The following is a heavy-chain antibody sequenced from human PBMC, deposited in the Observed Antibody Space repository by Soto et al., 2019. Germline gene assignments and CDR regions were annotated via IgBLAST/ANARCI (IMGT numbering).Heavy chain of an antibody. CDR3: ARHNRGYYGSGSNDYYYYMDV. D-gene: IGHD3-10*01. Sequence: QLQLQESGPGLVKPSETLSLTCTVSGGSISSSSYYWGWIRQPPGKGLEWIGSIYYSGSTYYNPYLKSRVTISVDTSKNQFSLKLSSVTAADTAVYYCARHNRGYYGSGSNDYYYYMDVWGKGTTVTVSS. V-gene: IGHV4-39*01. J-gene: IGHJ6*03. CDR1: GGSISSSSYY. CDR2: IYYSGST.